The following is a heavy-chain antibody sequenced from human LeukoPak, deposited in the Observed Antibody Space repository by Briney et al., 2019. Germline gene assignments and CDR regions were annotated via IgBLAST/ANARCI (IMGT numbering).Heavy chain of an antibody. D-gene: IGHD2-2*02. V-gene: IGHV4-59*01. CDR1: GGSISSYY. Sequence: SETLSLTCTVSGGSISSYYWSWIRQPPGKGLEWIGYIYYSGSTSYNPSLKSRVTISVDTSKNQFSLKLSSVTAADTAVYYCARQYPDAFDIWGQGTMVTVSS. CDR3: ARQYPDAFDI. J-gene: IGHJ3*02. CDR2: IYYSGST.